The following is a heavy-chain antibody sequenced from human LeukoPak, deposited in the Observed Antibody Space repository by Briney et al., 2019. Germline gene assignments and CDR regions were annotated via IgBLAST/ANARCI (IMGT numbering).Heavy chain of an antibody. D-gene: IGHD6-13*01. J-gene: IGHJ4*02. Sequence: GGSLRLSCAASGFTFTSYTMHWVRRAPGKGLEWVSSISGISRFIYYADSVKGRFTISRDNANKSLYLQMDSLGAEDTAGYYCARHSRGRWYVFDYWGQGTLVTVSS. CDR2: ISGISRFI. CDR1: GFTFTSYT. V-gene: IGHV3-21*04. CDR3: ARHSRGRWYVFDY.